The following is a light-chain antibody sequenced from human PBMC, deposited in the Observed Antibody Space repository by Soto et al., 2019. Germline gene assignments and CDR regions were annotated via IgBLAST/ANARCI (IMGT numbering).Light chain of an antibody. Sequence: DIQMTQSPSTLSASVGDRVTITCRASQSISSWLAWYQQKPGKAPKLLIYDASSLESGVPSRFSGSESETDFTLTISSLQPEDFANYSCQQSYSTTWTFGQGTKV. CDR1: QSISSW. V-gene: IGKV1-5*01. J-gene: IGKJ1*01. CDR3: QQSYSTTWT. CDR2: DAS.